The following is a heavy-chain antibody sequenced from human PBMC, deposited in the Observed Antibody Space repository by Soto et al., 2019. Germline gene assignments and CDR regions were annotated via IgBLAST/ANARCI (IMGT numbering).Heavy chain of an antibody. CDR2: IKQDGSEK. D-gene: IGHD3-22*01. Sequence: GGSLRLSCAASGFPFSSYWMSWVRQAPGKGLEWVANIKQDGSEKYYVDSVKGRFTISRDNAKNSLYLQMNSLRAEDTAVYYCARFYYDSSGYLPSPYYYYYGMDVWGQGPTVTVSS. CDR1: GFPFSSYW. CDR3: ARFYYDSSGYLPSPYYYYYGMDV. V-gene: IGHV3-7*04. J-gene: IGHJ6*02.